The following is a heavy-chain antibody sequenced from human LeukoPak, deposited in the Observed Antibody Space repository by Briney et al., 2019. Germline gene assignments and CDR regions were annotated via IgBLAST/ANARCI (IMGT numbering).Heavy chain of an antibody. CDR2: ISVSGGTI. Sequence: GGTLRLSCAASGFTFSSYGMSWVRQAPGKGLEWVSYISVSGGTIYYADSVKGRFTISRDNAKQSLYLQMNSLRAEDTAVYYCARGTLYYGSESYDYWGQGTLVIVSS. CDR1: GFTFSSYG. V-gene: IGHV3-48*04. J-gene: IGHJ4*02. D-gene: IGHD3-10*01. CDR3: ARGTLYYGSESYDY.